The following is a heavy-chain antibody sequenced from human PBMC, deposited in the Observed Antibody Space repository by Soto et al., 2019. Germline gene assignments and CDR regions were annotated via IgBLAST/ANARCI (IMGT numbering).Heavy chain of an antibody. CDR2: IKQDGSEK. CDR3: ARDHARDYYGMDV. CDR1: GFTFSSYL. V-gene: IGHV3-7*01. J-gene: IGHJ6*02. Sequence: GGSLRLSCAASGFTFSSYLMSWVRQAPGKGLEWVANIKQDGSEKYYVDSVKGRFTISRDNAKNTLYLQMNSLRAEDTAVYYCARDHARDYYGMDVWGQGTTVSVYS.